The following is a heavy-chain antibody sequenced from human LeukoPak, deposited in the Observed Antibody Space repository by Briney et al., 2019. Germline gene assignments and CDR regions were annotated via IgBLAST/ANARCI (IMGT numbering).Heavy chain of an antibody. CDR2: IYYSGST. CDR3: ARGLGYSYGIYYFDH. CDR1: GGSISSYY. Sequence: SENLSLTCTVSGGSISSYYWSWIRQPPGKGLEWIGYIYYSGSTNYNPSLKSRVTISVDTSKNQFSLKLSSVTAADTAVYYCARGLGYSYGIYYFDHWGQGTLVTVSS. V-gene: IGHV4-59*01. J-gene: IGHJ4*02. D-gene: IGHD5-18*01.